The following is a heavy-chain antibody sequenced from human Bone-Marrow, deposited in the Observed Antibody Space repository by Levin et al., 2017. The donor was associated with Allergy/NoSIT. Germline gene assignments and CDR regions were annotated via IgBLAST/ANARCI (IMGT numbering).Heavy chain of an antibody. CDR2: ISSDGSTE. V-gene: IGHV3-30*18. D-gene: IGHD6-13*01. Sequence: GESLKISCAASGFTFNLYDFHWVRQAPGKGLEWVAAISSDGSTEYYSESVKGRFTISRDNSKKTVSLQMNSLRTEDTAVFYCAKDFRQQLVRAYYQHWGQGTLVIVSS. CDR1: GFTFNLYD. CDR3: AKDFRQQLVRAYYQH. J-gene: IGHJ1*01.